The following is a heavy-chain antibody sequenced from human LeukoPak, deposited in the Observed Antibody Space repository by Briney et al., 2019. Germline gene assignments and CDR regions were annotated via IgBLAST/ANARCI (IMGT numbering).Heavy chain of an antibody. D-gene: IGHD2-15*01. J-gene: IGHJ6*03. CDR1: GFTFSSYW. V-gene: IGHV3-7*01. CDR2: IKQDGSEK. Sequence: PGGSLRLSCAASGFTFSSYWMSWVRQAPGKGLEWVASIKQDGSEKYYVDSVKGRFTISRDNAKNSLYLQMNSLRAEDTAVYYCARDPTYGVVVAAALHYYYYMDVWGKGTTVTVSS. CDR3: ARDPTYGVVVAAALHYYYYMDV.